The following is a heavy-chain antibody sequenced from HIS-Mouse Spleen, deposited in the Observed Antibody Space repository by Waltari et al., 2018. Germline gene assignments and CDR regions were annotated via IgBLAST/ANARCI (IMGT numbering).Heavy chain of an antibody. J-gene: IGHJ4*02. D-gene: IGHD6-6*01. CDR1: GFTFSSNS. CDR2: ISSSSSYI. CDR3: ARGSSSFPDY. V-gene: IGHV3-21*01. Sequence: EVQLVESGAGLVKPGGSRRPSCAASGFTFSSNSMSWGRQAPGKGLEWVSSISSSSSYIYYADSVKGRFTISRDNAKNSLYLQMNSLRAEDTAVYYCARGSSSFPDYWGQGTLVTVSS.